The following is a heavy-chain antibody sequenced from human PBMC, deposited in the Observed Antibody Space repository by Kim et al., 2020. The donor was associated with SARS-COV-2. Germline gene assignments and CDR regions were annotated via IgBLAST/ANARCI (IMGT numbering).Heavy chain of an antibody. J-gene: IGHJ5*02. CDR3: ARRLDYYGSGGFDP. V-gene: IGHV1-8*01. Sequence: AQKCKGRVTMTRNTSISTAYMELSSLRSEDTAVYYCARRLDYYGSGGFDPWGQGTLVTVSS. D-gene: IGHD3-10*01.